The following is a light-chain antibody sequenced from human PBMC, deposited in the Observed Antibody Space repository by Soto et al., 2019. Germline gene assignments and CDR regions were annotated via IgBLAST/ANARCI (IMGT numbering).Light chain of an antibody. CDR3: QHWTT. Sequence: IVLTQSPDSLAVSLGERATINCKSSRNALYSSDNKNYLAWYQQKAGQPPKLLIYWAATRESGVPDRFSGGGSGTDFTLTINSLQSEDVSVYSCQHWTTFGQGTKVEI. CDR1: RNALYSSDNKNY. V-gene: IGKV4-1*01. J-gene: IGKJ1*01. CDR2: WAA.